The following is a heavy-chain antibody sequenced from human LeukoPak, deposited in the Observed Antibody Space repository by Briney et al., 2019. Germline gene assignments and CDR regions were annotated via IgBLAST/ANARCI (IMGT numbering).Heavy chain of an antibody. CDR2: IYYSGST. Sequence: SETLSLTCTVSGGSISSSSYFWGWIRQPPGKGLEWIGSIYYSGSTYYNPSLKSRVTISVDTSKNQFSLKLSSVTAADTAVYYCARDPGSGWFYMDVRGKGSTVTVS. CDR3: ARDPGSGWFYMDV. J-gene: IGHJ6*03. D-gene: IGHD6-19*01. CDR1: GGSISSSSYF. V-gene: IGHV4-39*07.